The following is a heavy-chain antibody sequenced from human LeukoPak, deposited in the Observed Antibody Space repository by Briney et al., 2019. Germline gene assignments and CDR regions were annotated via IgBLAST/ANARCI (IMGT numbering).Heavy chain of an antibody. CDR2: IIPIFGTA. D-gene: IGHD3-16*01. V-gene: IGHV1-69*05. Sequence: SVKVSCKASGGTFSSYAISWVRQAPGQGLEWMGGIIPIFGTANYAQKFQGRVTITTDESTSTAHMELSSLRSEDTAVYSCARDPGWGFDYWGQGTLVTVSS. CDR3: ARDPGWGFDY. CDR1: GGTFSSYA. J-gene: IGHJ4*02.